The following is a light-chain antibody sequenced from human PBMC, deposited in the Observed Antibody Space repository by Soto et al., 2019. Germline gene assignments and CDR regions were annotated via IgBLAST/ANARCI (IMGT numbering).Light chain of an antibody. Sequence: QSVLTQPPSVSGAPGQRVTISCAGSASNIGASYDVHWYQQVPGTAPKLLIYGNFNRPSGVPDRFSGSKSGTSASLAITGLQAEDEADYYCQLWDSNSDHVVFGGGTKLTVL. CDR3: QLWDSNSDHVV. CDR1: ASNIGASYD. V-gene: IGLV1-40*01. CDR2: GNF. J-gene: IGLJ2*01.